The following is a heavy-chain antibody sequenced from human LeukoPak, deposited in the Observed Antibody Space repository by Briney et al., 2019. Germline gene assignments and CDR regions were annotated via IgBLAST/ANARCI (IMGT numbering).Heavy chain of an antibody. J-gene: IGHJ5*02. Sequence: GGSLRLSCAASGFTFSNAWMSWVRQAPGKGLEWVGRIKSKTDGGTTDYAAPVKGRFTISRDDSKNTLYLQMNSLKTEDTAVYYCTTEGITMVRGVIPRGYNWFDPWGQGTLVTVSS. CDR1: GFTFSNAW. D-gene: IGHD3-10*01. CDR3: TTEGITMVRGVIPRGYNWFDP. CDR2: IKSKTDGGTT. V-gene: IGHV3-15*01.